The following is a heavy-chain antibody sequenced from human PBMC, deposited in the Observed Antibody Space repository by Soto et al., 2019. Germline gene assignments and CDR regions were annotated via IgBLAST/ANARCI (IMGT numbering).Heavy chain of an antibody. CDR3: ARGSKYPRSVFDY. D-gene: IGHD2-2*01. Sequence: PSETLSLTCAVYGGSFCGYYWSWIRQPPGKGLEWIGEINHSGSTNYNPSLKSRVTISVDTSKNQFSLKLSSVTAADMAVYYCARGSKYPRSVFDYWGQGTLVTVSS. CDR1: GGSFCGYY. V-gene: IGHV4-34*01. CDR2: INHSGST. J-gene: IGHJ4*02.